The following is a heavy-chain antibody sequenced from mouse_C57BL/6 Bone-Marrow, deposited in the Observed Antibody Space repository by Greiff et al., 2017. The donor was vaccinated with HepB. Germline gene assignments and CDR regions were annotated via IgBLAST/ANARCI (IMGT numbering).Heavy chain of an antibody. J-gene: IGHJ2*01. Sequence: EVQLQQSGAELVRPGASVKLSCTASGFNIKDDYMHWVKQRPEQGLEWIGWIDPENGDTEYASKFQGKATITADTSSNTAYLQLSSLTSEDTAVYYCTNTIYYDYDGGYWGQGTTLTVSS. CDR3: TNTIYYDYDGGY. CDR2: IDPENGDT. V-gene: IGHV14-4*01. D-gene: IGHD2-4*01. CDR1: GFNIKDDY.